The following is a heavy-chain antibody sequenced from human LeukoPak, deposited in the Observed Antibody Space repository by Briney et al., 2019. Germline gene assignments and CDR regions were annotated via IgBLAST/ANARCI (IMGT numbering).Heavy chain of an antibody. J-gene: IGHJ3*02. D-gene: IGHD1-14*01. V-gene: IGHV3-64*01. CDR2: ISSNGGST. Sequence: GGSLRLSCAASGFTFSSYSMHWVRQAPGKGVEYVSAISSNGGSTYYANSVKGRFTISRDNSKNTLYLQMGSLRGEDMAVYYCARVKVSGAFDIWGQGTMVTVSS. CDR1: GFTFSSYS. CDR3: ARVKVSGAFDI.